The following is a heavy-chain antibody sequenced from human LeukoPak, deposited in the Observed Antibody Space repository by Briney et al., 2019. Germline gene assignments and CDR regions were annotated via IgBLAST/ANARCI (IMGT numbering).Heavy chain of an antibody. V-gene: IGHV3-23*01. CDR2: ISGSGGST. D-gene: IGHD3-22*01. CDR3: AKPKFDSSGYYLLPFDY. CDR1: GFTFSSYA. Sequence: GGSLRLSCAASGFTFSSYAMSWVRQAPGKGLEGVSAISGSGGSTYYADSVKGRFTISRDNSKNTLYLQMNSLRAEDTAVYYCAKPKFDSSGYYLLPFDYWGQGTLVTVSS. J-gene: IGHJ4*02.